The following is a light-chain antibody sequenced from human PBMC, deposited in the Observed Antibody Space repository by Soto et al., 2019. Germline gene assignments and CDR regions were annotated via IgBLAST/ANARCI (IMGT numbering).Light chain of an antibody. CDR2: DVS. V-gene: IGLV2-14*01. CDR1: SSDVLGYNY. CDR3: SSYTSSSTLGYV. J-gene: IGLJ1*01. Sequence: PSSVSITRSKYNSSSCPRTSSDVLGYNYVSWYQQHQGKAPKLMIYDVSNRPSGVSNRFSGSKSGNTASLTISGLQAEDEADYYGSSYTSSSTLGYVFGTGTKVTV.